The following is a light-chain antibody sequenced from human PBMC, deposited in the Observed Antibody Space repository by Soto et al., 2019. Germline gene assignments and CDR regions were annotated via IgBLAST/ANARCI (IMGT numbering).Light chain of an antibody. CDR3: SSYTSSQAYV. Sequence: QSVLTQPPSASGSPGQSVAISCTGTSSDVGGYNYVSWYQQHPGKAPKLMIYEVNKRPSGVPDRFSGSKSGNTASLTISGLQAEDEADYFCSSYTSSQAYVFGTGTKVTVL. J-gene: IGLJ1*01. CDR1: SSDVGGYNY. CDR2: EVN. V-gene: IGLV2-8*01.